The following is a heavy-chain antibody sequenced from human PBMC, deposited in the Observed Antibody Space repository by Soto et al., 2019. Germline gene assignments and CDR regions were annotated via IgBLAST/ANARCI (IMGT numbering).Heavy chain of an antibody. J-gene: IGHJ4*01. D-gene: IGHD2-15*01. CDR1: GGSMRNVY. CDR2: IFHSGNA. V-gene: IGHV4-59*01. Sequence: PSETLSLTCTASGGSMRNVYWSWIRQPPGKRLEWIGFIFHSGNAKYNPSLKSRVTISTDTSKSQFSLSLDSVTAADTAVYFCESEHDPTLPFDYWGLGTMVTVSS. CDR3: ESEHDPTLPFDY.